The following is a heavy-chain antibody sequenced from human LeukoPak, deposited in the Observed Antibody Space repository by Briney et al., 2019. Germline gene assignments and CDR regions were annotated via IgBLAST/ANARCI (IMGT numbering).Heavy chain of an antibody. CDR1: GYTFTSYY. J-gene: IGHJ4*02. V-gene: IGHV1-46*01. Sequence: ASVKVSCKASGYTFTSYYMHWVRQAPGQGLEWMGIINPSGGSTSYAQKFQGRVTITADKSTSTAYMELSSLRSEDTAVYYCARDLITMVRGVLDYWGQGTLVTVSS. CDR3: ARDLITMVRGVLDY. CDR2: INPSGGST. D-gene: IGHD3-10*01.